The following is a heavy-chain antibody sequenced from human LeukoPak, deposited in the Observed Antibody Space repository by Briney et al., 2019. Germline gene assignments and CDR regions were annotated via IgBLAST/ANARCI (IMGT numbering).Heavy chain of an antibody. Sequence: PSETLSLTCTVSAGSISSSSYYWGRIRQPPGKGLEWIGSIYYSGSTHYNPSLKSRVTISVDTSKNQFSLKLSSVTAADTAVYYCARDSGVGLRYFDWPDNYYYYYMDVWGKGTTVTISS. J-gene: IGHJ6*03. V-gene: IGHV4-39*07. CDR3: ARDSGVGLRYFDWPDNYYYYYMDV. D-gene: IGHD3-9*01. CDR2: IYYSGST. CDR1: AGSISSSSYY.